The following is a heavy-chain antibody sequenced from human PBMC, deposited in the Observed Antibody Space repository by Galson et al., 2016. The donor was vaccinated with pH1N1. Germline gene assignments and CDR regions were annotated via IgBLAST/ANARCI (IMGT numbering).Heavy chain of an antibody. CDR1: GYRFTSYW. Sequence: QSGAEVKKPGESLKISCKASGYRFTSYWIAWVRQEPGKGLEWVGVVNPGGSTIRYSPPFQGQVTISSDKSINSAYLQWSSLKASDTATYYWARQDDFGDYRGDALDIWGQGTRVIVSS. CDR2: VNPGGSTI. J-gene: IGHJ3*02. CDR3: ARQDDFGDYRGDALDI. V-gene: IGHV5-51*01. D-gene: IGHD4-17*01.